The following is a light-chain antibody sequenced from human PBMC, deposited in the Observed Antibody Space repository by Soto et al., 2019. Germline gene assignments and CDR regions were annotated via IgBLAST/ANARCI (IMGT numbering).Light chain of an antibody. V-gene: IGKV1-5*03. CDR1: QTISSW. CDR3: QQLDNYPRT. J-gene: IGKJ1*01. Sequence: IQMTQSPSTLSVSLGDRVTITCLASQTISSWLAWYQQKPGKAPKLLIYKASTLKSGVPSRFSGSGSGTEFTLTISSLQPEDFATYYCQQLDNYPRTFGQGTKVDI. CDR2: KAS.